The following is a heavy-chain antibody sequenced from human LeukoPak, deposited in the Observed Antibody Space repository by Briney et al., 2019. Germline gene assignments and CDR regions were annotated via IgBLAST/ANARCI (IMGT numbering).Heavy chain of an antibody. CDR2: IYDSGST. V-gene: IGHV4-30-2*01. J-gene: IGHJ4*02. D-gene: IGHD5-24*01. CDR3: ARHFIEMATICYFDY. Sequence: QTLSLTCAVSGGSISSGGYAWSWIRQPPGKGLEWIGYIYDSGSTYYNPFLKSRVTISVDRSKNQFSLKLSSVTAADTAVYYCARHFIEMATICYFDYWGQGTLVTVSS. CDR1: GGSISSGGYA.